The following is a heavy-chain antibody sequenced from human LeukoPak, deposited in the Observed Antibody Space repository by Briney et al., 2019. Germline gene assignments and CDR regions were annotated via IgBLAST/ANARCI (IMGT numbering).Heavy chain of an antibody. J-gene: IGHJ2*01. D-gene: IGHD4-11*01. CDR1: GSTFSSYA. CDR2: ISGSGGST. V-gene: IGHV3-23*01. Sequence: GGSLRLSCAASGSTFSSYAMSWVRQAPGKVLEWVSAISGSGGSTYYADSVKGRFTISRDNSKNTLYLQMNSLRAEDTAVYYCAKETTVTSWYSDLWGRGTLVTVSS. CDR3: AKETTVTSWYSDL.